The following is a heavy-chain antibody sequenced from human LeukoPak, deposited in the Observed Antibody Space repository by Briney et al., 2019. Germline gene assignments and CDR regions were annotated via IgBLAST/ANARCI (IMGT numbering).Heavy chain of an antibody. J-gene: IGHJ3*02. CDR2: IYSGGTT. CDR3: VRAVPHNYYYDSSGYYADAFDI. V-gene: IGHV3-53*01. D-gene: IGHD3-22*01. Sequence: GGSLRLSCAASGFSVRTNYMSWVRQAPGKGLECVSVIYSGGTTRYADSVKGRFTISRDNSKNTLFLQMNSLRAEDTAVYHCVRAVPHNYYYDSSGYYADAFDIWGQGTLVSVSS. CDR1: GFSVRTNY.